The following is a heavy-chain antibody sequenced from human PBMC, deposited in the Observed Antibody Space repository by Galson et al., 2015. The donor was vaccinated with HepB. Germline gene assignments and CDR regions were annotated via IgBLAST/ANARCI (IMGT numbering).Heavy chain of an antibody. V-gene: IGHV3-7*01. CDR3: ARSVPIDL. Sequence: SLRLSCATSGFTFSHYWMAWVRQAPGKGLEWVASLNQAGSEKYYVDSVKGRFTISRDNAKNSLSLQMNGLRVEDTAVYYCARSVPIDLWGQGTLVTVSS. D-gene: IGHD3-3*01. CDR2: LNQAGSEK. CDR1: GFTFSHYW. J-gene: IGHJ5*02.